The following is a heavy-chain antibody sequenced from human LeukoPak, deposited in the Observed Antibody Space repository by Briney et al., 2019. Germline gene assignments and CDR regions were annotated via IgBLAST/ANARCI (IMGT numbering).Heavy chain of an antibody. J-gene: IGHJ5*02. V-gene: IGHV4-34*01. D-gene: IGHD4-11*01. CDR1: GGSFSGYY. CDR3: ARDFLSATVTNWFDP. Sequence: KPSETLSLTCAVYGGSFSGYYWSWIRQPPGKGLEWIGEINHSGSTNYNPSLKSRVTISVDTSKNQFSLKLSSVTAADTAVYYCARDFLSATVTNWFDPWGQGTLVTVSS. CDR2: INHSGST.